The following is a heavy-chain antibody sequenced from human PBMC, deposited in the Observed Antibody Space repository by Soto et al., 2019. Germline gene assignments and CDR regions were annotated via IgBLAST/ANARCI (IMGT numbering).Heavy chain of an antibody. J-gene: IGHJ6*02. CDR3: ARALTYYYDSSGYYYYYYGMDV. Sequence: GESLKISCKGSGYSFTSYWIGWVRQMPGKGLEWMGIIYTGDSDTRYSPSFQGQVNISADKSISTAYLQWSSLKASDTAMYYCARALTYYYDSSGYYYYYYGMDVCGQRTTVTVSS. V-gene: IGHV5-51*01. CDR2: IYTGDSDT. D-gene: IGHD3-22*01. CDR1: GYSFTSYW.